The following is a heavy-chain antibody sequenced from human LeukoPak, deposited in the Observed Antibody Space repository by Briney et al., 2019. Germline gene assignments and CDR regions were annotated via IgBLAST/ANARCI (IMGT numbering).Heavy chain of an antibody. CDR2: MNPNSGNT. CDR1: GYTFTSYD. J-gene: IGHJ1*01. V-gene: IGHV1-8*01. D-gene: IGHD3-22*01. Sequence: ASVKVSXKASGYTFTSYDISWVRQATGQGLEWMGWMNPNSGNTGYAQKFQGRATMTRNTSISTAYMELSSLRSEDTAVYYCARGLRDSSGREYFQHWGQGTLVTVSS. CDR3: ARGLRDSSGREYFQH.